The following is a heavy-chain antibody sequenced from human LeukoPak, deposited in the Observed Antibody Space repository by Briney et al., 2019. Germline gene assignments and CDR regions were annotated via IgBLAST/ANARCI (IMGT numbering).Heavy chain of an antibody. CDR2: ISSSSSTI. Sequence: QPGGSLRLSCAASGFTFSSYSMNWVRQAPGKGLEWVSYISSSSSTIYYADSVKGRFTISRDNAKNSLYLQMNSLRAKDTAVYYCASVVVPAAIPYTFDYWGQGTLVTVSS. V-gene: IGHV3-48*01. D-gene: IGHD2-2*02. J-gene: IGHJ4*02. CDR3: ASVVVPAAIPYTFDY. CDR1: GFTFSSYS.